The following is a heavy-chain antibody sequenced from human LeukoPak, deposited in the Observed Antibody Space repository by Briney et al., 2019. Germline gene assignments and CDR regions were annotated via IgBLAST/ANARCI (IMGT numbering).Heavy chain of an antibody. CDR3: AKDEIQGVVGAGPGY. D-gene: IGHD1-26*01. V-gene: IGHV3-23*01. J-gene: IGHJ4*02. CDR2: ISGSGGST. CDR1: GFTFSSYA. Sequence: PGGSLRLSCAASGFTFSSYAMSWVRQAPGKGLEWVSAISGSGGSTYYADSVKGRFTISRDNSRNTLYLQMNSLRAEDTAVYYCAKDEIQGVVGAGPGYWGQGTLVTVSS.